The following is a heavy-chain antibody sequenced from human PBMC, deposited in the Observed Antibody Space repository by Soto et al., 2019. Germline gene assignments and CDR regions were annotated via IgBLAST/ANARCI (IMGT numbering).Heavy chain of an antibody. CDR1: GYTFTSYG. V-gene: IGHV1-18*01. J-gene: IGHJ4*02. Sequence: ASVKVSCKASGYTFTSYGISWVRQAPGQGLEWMGWISAYNGNTNYAQKLQGRVTMTTDTSTSTAYMELRSLRSDDTAVYYCARDQRGDYYFGRLDYWGQGTLVTV. CDR2: ISAYNGNT. D-gene: IGHD2-21*02. CDR3: ARDQRGDYYFGRLDY.